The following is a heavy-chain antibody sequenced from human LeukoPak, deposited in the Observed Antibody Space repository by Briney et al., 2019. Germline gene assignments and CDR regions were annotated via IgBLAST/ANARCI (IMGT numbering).Heavy chain of an antibody. CDR1: RFTFSDSS. CDR3: AREPSQGAFDI. V-gene: IGHV3-48*01. Sequence: GGSLRLSCAASRFTFSDSSMNWVRQAPGEGLEWVSYISSTSTIIYYADSVKGRFTISRDNAKNSMYLQMNSLRAEDTAVYYCAREPSQGAFDIWGQGTMVTVSS. CDR2: ISSTSTII. J-gene: IGHJ3*02.